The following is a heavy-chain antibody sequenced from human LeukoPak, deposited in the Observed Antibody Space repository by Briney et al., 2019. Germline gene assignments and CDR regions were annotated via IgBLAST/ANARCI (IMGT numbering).Heavy chain of an antibody. CDR1: GYTFTSYD. V-gene: IGHV1-8*03. Sequence: ASVKVSCKASGYTFTSYDINWVRQATGQGLEWMGWMNPNSGNTGYAQKFQGRVTITRNTSISTAYMEQSSLRSEDTAVYYCARRRSGTTGDYWGQGTLVTVSS. D-gene: IGHD1-7*01. CDR3: ARRRSGTTGDY. CDR2: MNPNSGNT. J-gene: IGHJ4*02.